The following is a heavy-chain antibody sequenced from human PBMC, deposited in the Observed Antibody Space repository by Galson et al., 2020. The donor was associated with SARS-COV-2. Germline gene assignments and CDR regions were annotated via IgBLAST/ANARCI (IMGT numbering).Heavy chain of an antibody. D-gene: IGHD3-10*01. CDR2: IYYSGST. CDR3: ARDLGYYGSGSYYHNWFDP. Sequence: ASETLSLTCTVSGDSISSGGYYWSWIRQHQGKGLEWIGYIYYSGSTYYNPSLKSRVTISVDTSKNQFSLKLSSVTAADTAVYYCARDLGYYGSGSYYHNWFDPWGQGILVTVSS. V-gene: IGHV4-31*03. CDR1: GDSISSGGYY. J-gene: IGHJ5*02.